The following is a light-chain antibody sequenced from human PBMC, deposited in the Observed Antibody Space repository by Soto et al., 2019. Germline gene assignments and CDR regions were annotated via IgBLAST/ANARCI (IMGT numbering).Light chain of an antibody. CDR1: QSISNY. CDR3: QQSYSTPPWT. V-gene: IGKV1-39*01. Sequence: DIPMTQSPSSLSASVGDRVTITCRASQSISNYLNWYQQKPGKAPKLLIHAASSLQSGVPSRFSGSGSGTDFTLTISSLQPEDFATYYCQQSYSTPPWTFGQGTKVEIK. CDR2: AAS. J-gene: IGKJ1*01.